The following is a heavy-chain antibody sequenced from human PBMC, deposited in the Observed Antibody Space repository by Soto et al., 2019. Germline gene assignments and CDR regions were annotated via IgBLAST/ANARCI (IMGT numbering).Heavy chain of an antibody. CDR3: VRDRLWHDDKFDY. J-gene: IGHJ4*02. CDR2: IGPGGDT. V-gene: IGHV3-23*01. CDR1: GFTFGTFG. Sequence: EVQLLESGGDLVQPGGSLRLSCAASGFTFGTFGMDWVRQAPGKGLEWVSGIGPGGDTFYADSVEGRFTISRDNSRNTLYLQMNNLRAEDTAIYYCVRDRLWHDDKFDYWGRGTLVTVSS. D-gene: IGHD2-21*01.